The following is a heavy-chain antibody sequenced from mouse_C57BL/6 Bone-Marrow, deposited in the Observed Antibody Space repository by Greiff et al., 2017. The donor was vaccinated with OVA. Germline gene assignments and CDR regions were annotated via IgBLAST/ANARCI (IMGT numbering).Heavy chain of an antibody. CDR3: ARGDYYGSSYWYFDV. Sequence: EVMLVESGGGLVKPGGSLKLSCAASGFTFSSYAMSWVRQTPEKRLEWVATISDGGSYTYYPDNVKGRFTISRDNAKNNLYLQMSHLKSEDTAMYYWARGDYYGSSYWYFDVWGTGTTVTGSS. J-gene: IGHJ1*03. V-gene: IGHV5-4*03. CDR1: GFTFSSYA. CDR2: ISDGGSYT. D-gene: IGHD1-1*01.